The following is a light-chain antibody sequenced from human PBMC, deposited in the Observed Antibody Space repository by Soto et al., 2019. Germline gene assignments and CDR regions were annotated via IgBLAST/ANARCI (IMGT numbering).Light chain of an antibody. V-gene: IGKV3-20*01. CDR2: GAS. Sequence: EIVLTQSPGTLSLSPGERATLSCRASQSVSSYLAWYQQKPGQAPRLLIYGASSRATGIPDRFSSSGSGTDFTLTIGRLEPEDFAVYYCQQYGTSPRITFGQGTRLEIK. J-gene: IGKJ5*01. CDR1: QSVSSY. CDR3: QQYGTSPRIT.